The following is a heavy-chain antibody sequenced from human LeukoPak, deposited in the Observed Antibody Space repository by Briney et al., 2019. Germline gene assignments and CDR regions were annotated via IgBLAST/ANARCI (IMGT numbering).Heavy chain of an antibody. V-gene: IGHV1-18*01. Sequence: ASVKVSCKASGYTFTSYGISWVRQAPGQGLEWMGWISAYNGNTNYAQELQGRVTMTTDTPTSTAYMEPRSLRSDDTAVYYCARVLAYYYDSSGYYPYFDYWGQGTLVTVSS. CDR2: ISAYNGNT. J-gene: IGHJ4*02. D-gene: IGHD3-22*01. CDR3: ARVLAYYYDSSGYYPYFDY. CDR1: GYTFTSYG.